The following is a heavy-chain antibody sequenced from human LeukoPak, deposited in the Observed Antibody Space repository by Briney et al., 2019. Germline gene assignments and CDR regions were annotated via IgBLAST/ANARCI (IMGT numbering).Heavy chain of an antibody. V-gene: IGHV1-18*01. D-gene: IGHD3-22*01. CDR2: ISAYNGNT. Sequence: ASVKVSCKAPGYTFTSYGISWVRQAPGQGLEWMGWISAYNGNTNYAQKLQGRVTMTTDTSTSTAYMELRSLRSDDTAVYYCARSRYYYDSSGYPMTYFDYWGQGTLVTVSS. CDR3: ARSRYYYDSSGYPMTYFDY. J-gene: IGHJ4*02. CDR1: GYTFTSYG.